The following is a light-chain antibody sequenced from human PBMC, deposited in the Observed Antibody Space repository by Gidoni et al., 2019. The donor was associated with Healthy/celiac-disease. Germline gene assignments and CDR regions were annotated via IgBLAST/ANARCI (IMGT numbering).Light chain of an antibody. J-gene: IGKJ2*01. CDR1: QSISSY. Sequence: DSQMTQSPSSLSASVGDRVTITCRASQSISSYLNWYQQKPGKDPKLLIYAASSLQSGVPSRFSGSRSGTDFTLPISSLQPEDFATYYCQQSYSTPRTFXXXTKLEIK. CDR3: QQSYSTPRT. CDR2: AAS. V-gene: IGKV1-39*01.